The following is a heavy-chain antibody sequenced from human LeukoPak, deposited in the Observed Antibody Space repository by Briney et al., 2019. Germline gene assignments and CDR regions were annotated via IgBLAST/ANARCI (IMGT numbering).Heavy chain of an antibody. J-gene: IGHJ3*02. D-gene: IGHD1-1*01. Sequence: GGSLRLSCAASGFTFSSYNMNWVRQAPGKGLEWVSYISSGSSTMYYADSVKGRFTISRDNSKNTLYLQMNSLRAEDTAVYYCAKGVRVQGTRNAFDIWGQGTMVTVSS. V-gene: IGHV3-48*01. CDR3: AKGVRVQGTRNAFDI. CDR1: GFTFSSYN. CDR2: ISSGSSTM.